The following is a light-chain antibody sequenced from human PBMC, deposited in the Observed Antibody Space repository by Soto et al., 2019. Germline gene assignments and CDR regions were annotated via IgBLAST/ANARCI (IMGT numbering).Light chain of an antibody. V-gene: IGLV2-14*01. CDR2: DVS. Sequence: QSALTQPASVSGSPGQSITISCTGTSSDVGGYNYVSWYQQHPGKAPKLMFYDVSNRPSGVSNRFSAAKSGNTASLTISGLQAEDEADYYCSSYTSSSTFYVFGTGTKVTVL. CDR1: SSDVGGYNY. CDR3: SSYTSSSTFYV. J-gene: IGLJ1*01.